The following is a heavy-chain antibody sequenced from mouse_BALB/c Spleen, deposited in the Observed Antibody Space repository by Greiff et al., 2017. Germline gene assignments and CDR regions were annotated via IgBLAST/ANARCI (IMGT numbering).Heavy chain of an antibody. CDR1: GYTFTSYY. CDR3: TRGGAYGFSFAY. J-gene: IGHJ3*01. V-gene: IGHV1S81*02. D-gene: IGHD1-1*02. CDR2: INPSNGGT. Sequence: QVQLQQSGAELVKPGASVKLSCKASGYTFTSYYMYWVKQRPGQGLEWIGGINPSNGGTNFNEKFKSKATLTVDKSSSTAYMQLSSLTSEDSAVYYCTRGGAYGFSFAYWGQGTLVTVSA.